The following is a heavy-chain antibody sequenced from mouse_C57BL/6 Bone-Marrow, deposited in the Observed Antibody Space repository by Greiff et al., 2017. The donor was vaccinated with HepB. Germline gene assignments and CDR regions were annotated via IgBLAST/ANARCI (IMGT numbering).Heavy chain of an antibody. J-gene: IGHJ3*01. CDR1: GYSITSGYD. V-gene: IGHV3-1*01. CDR3: ASSTMVTTGFAY. CDR2: ISYSGST. D-gene: IGHD2-2*01. Sequence: EVKVVESGPGMVKPSQSLSLTCTVTGYSITSGYDWHWIRHFPGNKLEWMGYISYSGSTNYNPSLKSRISITHDTSKNHFFLKLNSVTTEDTATYYCASSTMVTTGFAYWGQGTLVTVSA.